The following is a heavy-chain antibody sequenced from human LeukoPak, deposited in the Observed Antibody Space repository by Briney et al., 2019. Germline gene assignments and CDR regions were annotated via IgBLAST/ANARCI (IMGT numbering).Heavy chain of an antibody. V-gene: IGHV4-59*08. CDR2: VDYSGST. Sequence: PSETLSLTCTVSGGSISSYCWSWIRPPPGKGLEWLGYVDYSGSTAYNPSLNGRVAISPDTSKNQFSLKLRSVTAADTAVYYCARLNGGNWGPGILVTVSS. CDR3: ARLNGGN. J-gene: IGHJ4*02. CDR1: GGSISSYC. D-gene: IGHD4-23*01.